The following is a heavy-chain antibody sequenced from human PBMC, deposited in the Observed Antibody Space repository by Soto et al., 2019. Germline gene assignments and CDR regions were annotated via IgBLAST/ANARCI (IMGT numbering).Heavy chain of an antibody. CDR3: ARDGGSGWNFDY. V-gene: IGHV4-59*01. J-gene: IGHJ4*02. Sequence: SETLSLTCTVSGGSISSYYWSWIRQPPGKGLEWIGYISYSGSTNYNPSLKSRVTISVDTSKNQFSLKLSSVTAADTAVYYCARDGGSGWNFDYWGQGTLVTVSS. D-gene: IGHD6-19*01. CDR2: ISYSGST. CDR1: GGSISSYY.